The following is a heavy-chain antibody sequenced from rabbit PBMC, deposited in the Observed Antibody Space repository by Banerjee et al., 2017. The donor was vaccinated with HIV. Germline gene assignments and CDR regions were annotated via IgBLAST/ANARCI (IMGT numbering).Heavy chain of an antibody. CDR1: GFSFSSSYW. Sequence: QQQLVESGGGLVKPGASLTLTCTASGFSFSSSYWISWVRQAPGKGLEWIARIYIGNGSAYYASWAKGRFTISKTSSTTVTLQMTSLTAADTSIYFCARAADGSAAYDLWGPGTLVTVS. J-gene: IGHJ6*01. CDR3: ARAADGSAAYDL. D-gene: IGHD5-1*01. CDR2: IYIGNGSA. V-gene: IGHV1S45*01.